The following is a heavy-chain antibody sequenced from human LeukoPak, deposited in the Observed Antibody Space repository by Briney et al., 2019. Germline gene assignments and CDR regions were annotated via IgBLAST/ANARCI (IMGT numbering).Heavy chain of an antibody. J-gene: IGHJ5*02. D-gene: IGHD6-13*01. CDR1: GYTFTGYY. Sequence: ASVKVSCKTSGYTFTGYYIHWVRQAPGQGLEWMGWIDPNSGGRNFAQNFEGRVTMTKDRSLTTAYMELSSLTFDDTAVYYCARASSSWSHSWFDPWGQGTLVTVSS. CDR3: ARASSSWSHSWFDP. V-gene: IGHV1-2*02. CDR2: IDPNSGGR.